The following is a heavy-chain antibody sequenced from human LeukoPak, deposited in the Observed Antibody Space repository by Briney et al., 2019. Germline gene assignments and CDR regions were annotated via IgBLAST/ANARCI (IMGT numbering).Heavy chain of an antibody. D-gene: IGHD3-9*01. V-gene: IGHV4-59*12. Sequence: SETLSLTCTVSGVSIFSSYWTWVRQPPGKGLEWIGYVHYSGSTNYNPSLKSRVTISVDTSKSQFSLKLSSATAADTAVYYCATGRSIRYFDYWGQGTLLTVSS. J-gene: IGHJ4*02. CDR2: VHYSGST. CDR3: ATGRSIRYFDY. CDR1: GVSIFSSY.